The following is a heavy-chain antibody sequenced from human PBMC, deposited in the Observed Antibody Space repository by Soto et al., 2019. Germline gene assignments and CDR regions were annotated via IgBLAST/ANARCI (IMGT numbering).Heavy chain of an antibody. CDR2: LYDVDGS. CDR3: ATWHEREHAYDV. J-gene: IGHJ3*01. Sequence: DVQLVESGGGLIQPGESLRLSCAAFGLTISDKTYVAWVRQAPGKGLEWVSGLYDVDGSFYADSVRGRFTTSSDSSKTTVYLQMNDLRPDDTAVYYCATWHEREHAYDVWGQGTTVTVSS. D-gene: IGHD1-1*01. V-gene: IGHV3-53*01. CDR1: GLTISDKTY.